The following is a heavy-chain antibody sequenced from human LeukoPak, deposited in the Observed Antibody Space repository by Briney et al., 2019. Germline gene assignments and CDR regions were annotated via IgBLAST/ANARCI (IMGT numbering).Heavy chain of an antibody. CDR2: ISGSGGST. V-gene: IGHV3-23*01. CDR3: AKGLVVVPAAYDY. D-gene: IGHD2-2*01. Sequence: GGSLRLSCAASGFTFSSYAMSWVRQAPGKGLEWVSAISGSGGSTYYADSVKGRFTTSRDNSKNTLYLQMNSLRAEDTAVYYCAKGLVVVPAAYDYWGQGTLVTVSS. J-gene: IGHJ4*02. CDR1: GFTFSSYA.